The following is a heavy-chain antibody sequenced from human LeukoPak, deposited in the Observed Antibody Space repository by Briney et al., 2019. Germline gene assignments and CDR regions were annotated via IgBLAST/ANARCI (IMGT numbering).Heavy chain of an antibody. CDR2: INHSGST. CDR1: GGSISTYY. V-gene: IGHV4-59*01. CDR3: ARGGAARLHFQN. J-gene: IGHJ1*01. D-gene: IGHD6-6*01. Sequence: SETLSLTCTVSGGSISTYYWNWIRQPPGKGLEWIGYINHSGSTNYNPSLQSRVTISVDTSKNQFSLNLNSVTAADTAVYYCARGGAARLHFQNWGQGTLVTVSS.